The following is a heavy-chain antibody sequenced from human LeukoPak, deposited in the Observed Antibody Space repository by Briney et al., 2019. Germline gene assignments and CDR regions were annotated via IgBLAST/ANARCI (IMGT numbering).Heavy chain of an antibody. V-gene: IGHV3-74*01. D-gene: IGHD3-22*01. CDR3: ARDRTYYYDSSGYYEGNWFDP. CDR2: INSDGSST. J-gene: IGHJ5*02. Sequence: GGSLRLSCAASGFSFSSHWVHWVRQAPGKGLVWVSRINSDGSSTSYADSVKGRFTISRDNAKNSLYLQMNSLRAEDTAVYYCARDRTYYYDSSGYYEGNWFDPWGQGTLVTVSS. CDR1: GFSFSSHW.